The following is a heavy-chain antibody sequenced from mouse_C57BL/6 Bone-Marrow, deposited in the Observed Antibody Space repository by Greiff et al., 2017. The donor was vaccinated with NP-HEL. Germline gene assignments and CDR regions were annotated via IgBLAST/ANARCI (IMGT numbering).Heavy chain of an antibody. D-gene: IGHD3-1*01. V-gene: IGHV1-69*01. CDR2: IDPSDSYT. J-gene: IGHJ4*01. CDR3: AREGTHYAMDY. Sequence: QVQLQQPGAELVMPGASVKLSCKASGYTFTSYWMHWVKQRPGQGLEWIGEIDPSDSYTNYNQKFKGKSTLTVDKSSSTAYMQLSSLTSEDSAVYYYAREGTHYAMDYWGQGTSVTVSS. CDR1: GYTFTSYW.